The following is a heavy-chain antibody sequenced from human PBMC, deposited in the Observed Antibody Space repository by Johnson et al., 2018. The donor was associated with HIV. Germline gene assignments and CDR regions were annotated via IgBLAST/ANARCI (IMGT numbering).Heavy chain of an antibody. CDR1: GLTFSNAW. CDR3: TTECGWELRTNAFDI. CDR2: IKSKTDGGTT. Sequence: VQLVESGGGLVKPGGSLRLSCAASGLTFSNAWMSWVRQAPGKGLEWVGRIKSKTDGGTTDYAAPVKGRFTISRDDSKNTLYLQMNSLKTEDTAVYYCTTECGWELRTNAFDIWGQGTMVTVSS. V-gene: IGHV3-15*01. D-gene: IGHD1-26*01. J-gene: IGHJ3*02.